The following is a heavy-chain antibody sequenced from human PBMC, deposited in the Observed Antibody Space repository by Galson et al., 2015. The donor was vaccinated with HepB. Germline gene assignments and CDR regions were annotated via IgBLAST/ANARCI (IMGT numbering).Heavy chain of an antibody. CDR1: GFIFSNYR. CDR2: ISSSSDTI. J-gene: IGHJ4*02. CDR3: AREPDPASIDY. V-gene: IGHV3-48*02. Sequence: SLRLSCAASGFIFSNYRMNWVRQTPGKGLEWVSYISSSSDTIYYADSVKGRFTISRDNAKNSLFLQMNSLRDDDTAVYYCAREPDPASIDYWGQGTLVTVSS.